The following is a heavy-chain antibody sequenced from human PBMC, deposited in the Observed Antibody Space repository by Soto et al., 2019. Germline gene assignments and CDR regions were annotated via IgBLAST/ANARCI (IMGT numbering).Heavy chain of an antibody. Sequence: PWGALRLSCVASVFIFSNFGMHWVRQAPGKGLEWVAVISSDEKIKQYADSVRGQFAISRDNSKKTLYLQMTSLRAEDTAIYYCARGLSSVLDYWGQGTMVTGSS. D-gene: IGHD6-6*01. CDR1: VFIFSNFG. J-gene: IGHJ4*02. V-gene: IGHV3-33*01. CDR2: ISSDEKIK. CDR3: ARGLSSVLDY.